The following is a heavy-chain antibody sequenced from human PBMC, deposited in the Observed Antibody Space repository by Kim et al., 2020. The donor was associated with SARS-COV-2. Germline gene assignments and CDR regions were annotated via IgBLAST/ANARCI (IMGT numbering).Heavy chain of an antibody. D-gene: IGHD3-10*01. Sequence: SETLSLTCTVSGGSIISDTHYWGWIRQPPGKGLEWIGSITHGGSTYYDPSLKSRDTMSIDTSTNQFFLRLASVTAADTAVCFCAKFDGEFANWGQGTLVT. V-gene: IGHV4-39*07. J-gene: IGHJ4*02. CDR1: GGSIISDTHY. CDR3: AKFDGEFAN. CDR2: ITHGGST.